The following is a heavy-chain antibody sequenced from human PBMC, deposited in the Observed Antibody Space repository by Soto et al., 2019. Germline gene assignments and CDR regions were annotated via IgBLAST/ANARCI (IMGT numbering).Heavy chain of an antibody. CDR2: ISGGGGST. J-gene: IGHJ5*02. CDR1: GFSFNIFA. V-gene: IGHV3-23*01. Sequence: PGGSLRLSCAASGFSFNIFAMNWVRQAPGKGLEWVSGISGGGGSTYYADSVKGRFTISRDNSNNTLYLQMNSLRAEDTAVYYCARHSYYYGSTYGCWLDPWGQGTLVTVSS. CDR3: ARHSYYYGSTYGCWLDP. D-gene: IGHD3-10*01.